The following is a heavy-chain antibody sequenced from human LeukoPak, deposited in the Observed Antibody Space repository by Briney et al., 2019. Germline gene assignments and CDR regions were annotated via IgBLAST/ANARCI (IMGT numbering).Heavy chain of an antibody. D-gene: IGHD1-26*01. CDR2: MNPNSGNT. Sequence: ASVKVSCKASGYTFTSYYMHWVRQAPGQGLEWMGWMNPNSGNTGYAQKFQGRVTISRNTSISTAYMELSSLGFEDTAVYYCARCVGTTTNKYCFDYWGQGTLVTVPS. CDR1: GYTFTSYY. J-gene: IGHJ4*02. V-gene: IGHV1-8*03. CDR3: ARCVGTTTNKYCFDY.